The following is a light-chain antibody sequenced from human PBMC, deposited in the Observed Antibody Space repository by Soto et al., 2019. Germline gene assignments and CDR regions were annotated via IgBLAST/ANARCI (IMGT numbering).Light chain of an antibody. CDR2: DAS. V-gene: IGKV1-5*01. J-gene: IGKJ1*01. CDR1: QSISSW. CDR3: HQQYNWHWT. Sequence: DIQKTKSPSTPSSSIGDRFTITCLASQSISSWLAWYQQNPGKAPKLLIYDASSLESGVPSRFSGSGSATEFTLTSSMQPADYAASYCHQQYNWHWTFGHGTKVDIK.